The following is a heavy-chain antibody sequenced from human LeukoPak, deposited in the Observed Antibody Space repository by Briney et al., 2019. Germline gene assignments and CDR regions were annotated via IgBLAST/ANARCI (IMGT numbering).Heavy chain of an antibody. V-gene: IGHV1-18*01. J-gene: IGHJ5*02. CDR2: ISAYNGNT. D-gene: IGHD3-3*01. Sequence: ASVKVSGKASGYTFTSYGISWVRQAPGQGLEWMGWISAYNGNTNYAQKLQGRVTMTTDTSTSTAYMELRSLRSDDTAVYYCARLASHDFWSGYPNWFDPWGQGTLVTVSS. CDR3: ARLASHDFWSGYPNWFDP. CDR1: GYTFTSYG.